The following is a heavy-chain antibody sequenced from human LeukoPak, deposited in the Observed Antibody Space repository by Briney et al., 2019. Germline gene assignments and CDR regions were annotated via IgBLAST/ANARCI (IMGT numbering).Heavy chain of an antibody. D-gene: IGHD1-1*01. V-gene: IGHV4-59*01. CDR3: AREAGQAERHYFYMDV. J-gene: IGHJ6*03. CDR1: GGSISGYF. CDR2: VHYTGNT. Sequence: SETLSLTCTVSGGSISGYFWSWIRRPPGKGLEWVGYVHYTGNTDYSRSLGSRVSISLDPSKSQFTLKLSSVTAADSAVYYCAREAGQAERHYFYMDVWGKGTTVTVSS.